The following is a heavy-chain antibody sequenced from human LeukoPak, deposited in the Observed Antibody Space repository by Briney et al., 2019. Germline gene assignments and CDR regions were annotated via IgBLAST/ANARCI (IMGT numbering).Heavy chain of an antibody. D-gene: IGHD3/OR15-3a*01. CDR3: ARDQYDTWSRRGNFDS. Sequence: GGPLRLSCAASGFTFSSYSMNWVRQAPGKGLEWVSSISSSSSYIYYADSVKGRFTISRDNAKNSLYLQMNSLRAEDTAVYYCARDQYDTWSRRGNFDSWGQGTLVIVSS. V-gene: IGHV3-21*01. CDR2: ISSSSSYI. CDR1: GFTFSSYS. J-gene: IGHJ4*02.